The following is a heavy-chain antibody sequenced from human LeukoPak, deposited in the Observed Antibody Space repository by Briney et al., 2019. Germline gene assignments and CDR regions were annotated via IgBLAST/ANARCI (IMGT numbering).Heavy chain of an antibody. V-gene: IGHV4-59*12. Sequence: SETLSLTCTVSGGSISSYYLSWIRQPPGKGLEWIGYIYYSGSTNYNPSLKSRVTISVDTSKNQFSLKLSSVTAADTAVYYCARGRYPYYYYYMDVWGKGTTVTVSS. CDR3: ARGRYPYYYYYMDV. CDR1: GGSISSYY. CDR2: IYYSGST. D-gene: IGHD1-26*01. J-gene: IGHJ6*03.